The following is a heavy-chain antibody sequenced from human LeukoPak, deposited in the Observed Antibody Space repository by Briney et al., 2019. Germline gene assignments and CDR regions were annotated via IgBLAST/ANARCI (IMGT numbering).Heavy chain of an antibody. V-gene: IGHV4-39*07. CDR2: IYYSGST. CDR1: GGSISSSSYY. J-gene: IGHJ2*01. Sequence: PSETLSLTCTVSGGSISSSSYYWGWIRQPPGKGLEWIGSIYYSGSTNYNPSLKSRVTISVDTSKNQFSLKLSSVTAADTAVYYCARTAASGTTSGDWYFDLWGRGTLVTVSS. CDR3: ARTAASGTTSGDWYFDL. D-gene: IGHD1-7*01.